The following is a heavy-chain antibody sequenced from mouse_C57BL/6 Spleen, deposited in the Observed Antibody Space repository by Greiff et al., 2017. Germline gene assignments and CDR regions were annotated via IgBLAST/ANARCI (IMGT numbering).Heavy chain of an antibody. D-gene: IGHD2-1*01. CDR1: GYTFTSYW. V-gene: IGHV1-69*01. J-gene: IGHJ3*01. Sequence: QVQLQQPGAELVMPGASVKLSCKASGYTFTSYWMHWVKQRPGQGLEWIGEIDPSDSYTNYNQKFKGKSTLTVDKSSSTAYMQLSRLTSEDSAVYYGARLNYGKLDWGQGTLVTVSA. CDR2: IDPSDSYT. CDR3: ARLNYGKLD.